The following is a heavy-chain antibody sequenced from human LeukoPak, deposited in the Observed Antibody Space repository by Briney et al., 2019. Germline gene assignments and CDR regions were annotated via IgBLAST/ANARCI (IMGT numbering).Heavy chain of an antibody. CDR1: GYTFTNYA. Sequence: GASVKVSCKASGYTFTNYAMHWVRLAPGQRLEWMGWINPDNAYTKYSQKFQGRVTITRDTSASTASMELSSLRSEDMAVYYCARARESQTGVDAFHIWGQGTMVTVSS. CDR3: ARARESQTGVDAFHI. D-gene: IGHD7-27*01. V-gene: IGHV1-3*01. CDR2: INPDNAYT. J-gene: IGHJ3*02.